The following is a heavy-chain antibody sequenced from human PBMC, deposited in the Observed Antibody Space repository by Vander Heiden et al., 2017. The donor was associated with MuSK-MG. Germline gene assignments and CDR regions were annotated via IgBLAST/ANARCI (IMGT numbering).Heavy chain of an antibody. J-gene: IGHJ6*03. V-gene: IGHV3-53*04. CDR3: ARKPGTGLYYYMDV. D-gene: IGHD1-1*01. CDR1: GFPVSSSY. Sequence: EVQLVESGGGLVQPGGSLRLSCAASGFPVSSSYMSWVRQAPGKGLECVSLIYSGGKTYYADAVKGRFTISRDNSKNTLDLQIKRMRAEETAVYYCARKPGTGLYYYMDVWGKGTTVTVYS. CDR2: IYSGGKT.